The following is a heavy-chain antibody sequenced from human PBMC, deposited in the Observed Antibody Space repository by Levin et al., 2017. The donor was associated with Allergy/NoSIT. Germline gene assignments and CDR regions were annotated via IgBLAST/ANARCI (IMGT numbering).Heavy chain of an antibody. J-gene: IGHJ4*02. D-gene: IGHD6-13*01. CDR3: AHSTKAAATIYYFDY. V-gene: IGHV2-5*02. Sequence: ESGPTLVKPTQTLTLTCAFSGFSLSTSGVGVGWIRQPPGKALEWLALIFWDDDKRYSPSLRSRLTITKDSSKNQVVLTMTNMDPVDPATYYCAHSTKAAATIYYFDYWGQGALVPVSS. CDR2: IFWDDDK. CDR1: GFSLSTSGVG.